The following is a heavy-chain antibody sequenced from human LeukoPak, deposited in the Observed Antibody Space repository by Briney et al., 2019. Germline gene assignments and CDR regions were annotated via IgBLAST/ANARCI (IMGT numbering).Heavy chain of an antibody. Sequence: SETLSLTCTVSGGSISSGDYYWSWIRQPPGKGLEWIGYIYYSGSTYYNPSLKSRVTISVDTSKNQFSLKLSSVTAADTAVYYCARGAYGSGSYSLNNWFDPWGQGTLVTVSS. CDR3: ARGAYGSGSYSLNNWFDP. J-gene: IGHJ5*02. D-gene: IGHD3-10*01. CDR2: IYYSGST. V-gene: IGHV4-30-4*01. CDR1: GGSISSGDYY.